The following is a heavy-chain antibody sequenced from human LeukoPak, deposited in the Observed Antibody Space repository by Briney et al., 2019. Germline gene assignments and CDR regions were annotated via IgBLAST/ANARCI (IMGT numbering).Heavy chain of an antibody. CDR1: GFTFSSYG. CDR3: AKAYSSGWYGRYFDY. V-gene: IGHV3-23*01. D-gene: IGHD6-19*01. Sequence: GGSLRLSCAASGFTFSSYGMHWVRQAPGKGLEWVSAISGSGGSTYYADSVKGRFTISRDNSKNTLYLQMNSLRAEDTAVYYCAKAYSSGWYGRYFDYWGQGTLVTVSS. CDR2: ISGSGGST. J-gene: IGHJ4*02.